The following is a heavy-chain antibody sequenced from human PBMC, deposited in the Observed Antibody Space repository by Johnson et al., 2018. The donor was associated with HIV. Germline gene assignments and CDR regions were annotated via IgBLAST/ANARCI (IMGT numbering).Heavy chain of an antibody. Sequence: VQLVESGGGLVQPGGSLRLSCAASGFTFSSYAMNWVRQAPGKGLEWVSTISGSGGSTYYADSVKGRFTISRDNSKNTLYLQMNSLRAEDTAVYYCAKHSSGYRDAFDIRGQGTMVTVSS. J-gene: IGHJ3*02. V-gene: IGHV3-23*04. CDR2: ISGSGGST. CDR3: AKHSSGYRDAFDI. CDR1: GFTFSSYA. D-gene: IGHD3-22*01.